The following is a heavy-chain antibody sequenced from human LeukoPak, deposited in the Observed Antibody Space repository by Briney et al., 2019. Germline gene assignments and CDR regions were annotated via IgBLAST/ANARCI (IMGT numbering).Heavy chain of an antibody. CDR2: ISNSAIT. J-gene: IGHJ4*02. Sequence: ASETLSLTCTLSGVSISSYYWTWIRQPPGKGLEWIGFISNSAITDYSPSLKSRVTISIDTSKNHFSLKLNSVTAADTAVYYCARVGYYGSGSYYRDYFEYWGQGTLVTVSS. CDR3: ARVGYYGSGSYYRDYFEY. V-gene: IGHV4-59*01. CDR1: GVSISSYY. D-gene: IGHD3-10*01.